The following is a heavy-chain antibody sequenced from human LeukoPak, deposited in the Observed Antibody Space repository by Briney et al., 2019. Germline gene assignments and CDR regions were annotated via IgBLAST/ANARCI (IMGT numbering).Heavy chain of an antibody. V-gene: IGHV3-23*01. CDR2: ISGSGGST. Sequence: PGGSLRLSCAASGFTFSNYAMSWVRQAPGKGLEWVSAISGSGGSTYYADSVKGRFTISRDNSKNTLYLQMNSLRAEDTAVYYCAKDCRYYDSSGYSLFDYWGQGTLVTVSS. CDR3: AKDCRYYDSSGYSLFDY. CDR1: GFTFSNYA. J-gene: IGHJ4*02. D-gene: IGHD3-22*01.